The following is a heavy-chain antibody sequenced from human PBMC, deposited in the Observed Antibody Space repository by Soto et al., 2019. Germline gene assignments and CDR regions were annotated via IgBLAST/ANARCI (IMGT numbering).Heavy chain of an antibody. CDR3: ARDLGLAYYDFWSGYYGLAY. V-gene: IGHV1-46*01. CDR2: INPSGGST. J-gene: IGHJ4*02. D-gene: IGHD3-3*01. Sequence: ASVKVSCKASGYTFTSYYMHWVRQAPGQGLEWMGIINPSGGSTSYAQKFQGRVTMTRDTSTSTVYMELSSLRSEDTAVYYCARDLGLAYYDFWSGYYGLAYWGQGTLVTVSS. CDR1: GYTFTSYY.